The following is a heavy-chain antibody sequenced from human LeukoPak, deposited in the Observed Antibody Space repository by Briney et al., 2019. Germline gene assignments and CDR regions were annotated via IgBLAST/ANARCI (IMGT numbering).Heavy chain of an antibody. V-gene: IGHV3-21*01. CDR2: ITANGDYV. Sequence: GGSLRLSCAASGFIFSGYTMHWVRQAPGKGLEWVSSITANGDYVDYADSVRGQFTISRDNTKNSQYLQMNSLRAEDTAMYFCARSGGYQLLSLNFDYWGQGSLVTVSS. D-gene: IGHD4-11*01. CDR1: GFIFSGYT. J-gene: IGHJ4*02. CDR3: ARSGGYQLLSLNFDY.